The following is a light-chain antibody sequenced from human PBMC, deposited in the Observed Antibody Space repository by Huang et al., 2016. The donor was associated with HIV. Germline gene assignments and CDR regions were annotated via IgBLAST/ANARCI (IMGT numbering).Light chain of an antibody. CDR2: DTS. Sequence: EIVMTQSPAVLSLSPGERATLSCTSSHSVANKLAWYQQKPGRAPRLVIYDTSTRSSGVPARCSGSGSGTNFTLTISGLQSEDFAVYYCQHYNNWPLSFGGGTRVEIK. CDR3: QHYNNWPLS. J-gene: IGKJ4*01. CDR1: HSVANK. V-gene: IGKV3-15*01.